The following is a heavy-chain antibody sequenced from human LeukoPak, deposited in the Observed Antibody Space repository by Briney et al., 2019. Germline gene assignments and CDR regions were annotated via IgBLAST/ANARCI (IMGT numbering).Heavy chain of an antibody. V-gene: IGHV3-7*01. CDR2: IKQDGSEK. J-gene: IGHJ4*02. Sequence: GGSLRLSCAASGFTFSSYSMNWVRQAPGKGLEWVANIKQDGSEKYYVDSVKGRFTISRDNAKNSLYLQMNSLRAEDTAVYYCARDSGDSSGVFDYWGQGTLVTVSS. CDR3: ARDSGDSSGVFDY. D-gene: IGHD3-22*01. CDR1: GFTFSSYS.